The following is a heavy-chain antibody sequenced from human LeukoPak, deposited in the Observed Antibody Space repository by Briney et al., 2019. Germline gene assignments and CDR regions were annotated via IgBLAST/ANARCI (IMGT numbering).Heavy chain of an antibody. V-gene: IGHV4-31*03. Sequence: SETLSLTCTVSGGSISSGGYYWSWIRQHPGKGLEWIGYIYYSGSTYYNPSLKSRVTMSVDTSKNQFSLKLSSVTAADTAVYYCARDIWFSGSGRHFDYWGQGTLVTVSS. J-gene: IGHJ4*02. CDR1: GGSISSGGYY. D-gene: IGHD3-10*01. CDR2: IYYSGST. CDR3: ARDIWFSGSGRHFDY.